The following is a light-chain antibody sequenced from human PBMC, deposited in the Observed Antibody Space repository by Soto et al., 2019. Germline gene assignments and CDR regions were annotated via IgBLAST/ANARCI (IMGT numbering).Light chain of an antibody. CDR3: NSYAGSNNLI. V-gene: IGLV2-8*01. CDR2: EVT. J-gene: IGLJ2*01. CDR1: SSDIGAYNY. Sequence: QSALTQPPSASGSPGQSVTISCTGTSSDIGAYNYVSWYQQHPGKAPKLLIFEVTKRPSGVPDRFSGSKSGNTASLTVSGLQAEDEADYYCNSYAGSNNLIFGGGTKVTV.